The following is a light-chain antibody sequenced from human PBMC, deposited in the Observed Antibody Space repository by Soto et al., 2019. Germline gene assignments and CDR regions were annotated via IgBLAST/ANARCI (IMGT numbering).Light chain of an antibody. J-gene: IGKJ1*01. CDR1: QSFIIN. CDR2: DAS. CDR3: QERTNRSPWT. Sequence: EILLTQSPPTLSFFPGERATLPCRASQSFIINLAWYQQKPGQAPSLLIYDASNRATGIPARFSGSGSGTDFTLTISSLESEDFAVYYCQERTNRSPWTFGQGPKVDI. V-gene: IGKV3-11*01.